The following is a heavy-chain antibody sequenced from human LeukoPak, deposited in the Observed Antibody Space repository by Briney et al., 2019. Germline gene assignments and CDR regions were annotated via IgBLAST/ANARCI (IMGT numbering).Heavy chain of an antibody. J-gene: IGHJ4*02. V-gene: IGHV4-61*02. Sequence: SETLSLTCTVSGGSVSSGTDYWNWIRQPAGKGLEWIGRIYTSGSTNYNPSLKSRVTMSVDTSKNQFSLKLSSVTAADTAVYYCARDGGVSLWFGELFHFDYWGQGTLVTVSS. CDR3: ARDGGVSLWFGELFHFDY. D-gene: IGHD3-10*01. CDR2: IYTSGST. CDR1: GGSVSSGTDY.